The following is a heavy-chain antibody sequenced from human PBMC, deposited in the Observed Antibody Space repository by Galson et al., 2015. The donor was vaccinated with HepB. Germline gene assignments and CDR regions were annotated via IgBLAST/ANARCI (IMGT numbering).Heavy chain of an antibody. CDR3: AKDSWVLRGYSGYYDY. CDR2: ISGSGGST. Sequence: LRLSCAASGFTFSSYAMSWVRQAPGQGLEWVSAISGSGGSTYYADSVKGRFTISRDNSKNTLYLQMNSLRAEDTAVYYCAKDSWVLRGYSGYYDYWGQGTLVTVSS. J-gene: IGHJ4*02. V-gene: IGHV3-23*01. D-gene: IGHD5-12*01. CDR1: GFTFSSYA.